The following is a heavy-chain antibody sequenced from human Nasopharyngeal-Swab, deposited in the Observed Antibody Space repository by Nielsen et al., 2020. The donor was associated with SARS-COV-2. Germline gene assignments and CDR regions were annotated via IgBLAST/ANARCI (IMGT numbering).Heavy chain of an antibody. CDR3: AKGGYGGNSATYDY. Sequence: GESLKISCAASGFTFDDYTMHWVRQAPGKGLEWVSLISWDGGSTYYADSVKGRFTISRDNSKNSLYLQMNSLRTEDTALYYRAKGGYGGNSATYDYWGQGTLVTVSS. V-gene: IGHV3-43*01. D-gene: IGHD4-23*01. J-gene: IGHJ4*02. CDR1: GFTFDDYT. CDR2: ISWDGGST.